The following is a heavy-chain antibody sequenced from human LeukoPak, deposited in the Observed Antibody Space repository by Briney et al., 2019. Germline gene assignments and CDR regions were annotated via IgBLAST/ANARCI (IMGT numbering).Heavy chain of an antibody. J-gene: IGHJ4*02. Sequence: KPSETLSLTCTVSGGSISSSSYYWGWIRQPPGKGLEWIGSIYYSGSTYYNPSLKSRATISVDTSKNQFSLKLSSVTAADTAVYYCARLTVGVNDYWGQGTLVTVSS. CDR2: IYYSGST. D-gene: IGHD3-16*01. CDR1: GGSISSSSYY. V-gene: IGHV4-39*01. CDR3: ARLTVGVNDY.